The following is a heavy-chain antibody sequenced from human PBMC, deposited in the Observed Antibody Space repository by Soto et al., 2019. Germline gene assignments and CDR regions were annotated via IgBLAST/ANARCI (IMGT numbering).Heavy chain of an antibody. J-gene: IGHJ4*02. CDR1: GYTFTSYD. V-gene: IGHV1-8*01. CDR2: MNPNSGNT. D-gene: IGHD5-18*01. Sequence: ASVKVSCKASGYTFTSYDINWVRQATGQGLEWMGWMNPNSGNTGYAQKFQGRVTMTRNTSISTAYMELSRLRSEDTAVYYCAREDTAMASNDYWGQGTLVTVSS. CDR3: AREDTAMASNDY.